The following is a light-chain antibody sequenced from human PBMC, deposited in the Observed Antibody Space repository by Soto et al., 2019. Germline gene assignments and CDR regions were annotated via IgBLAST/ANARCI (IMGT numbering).Light chain of an antibody. CDR1: SSDVGGYNY. CDR3: SSYAGSNRDV. J-gene: IGLJ1*01. CDR2: EVS. Sequence: QSALTQPPSASGSPGQSVTISCTGTSSDVGGYNYVSWYQQHPGKAPKLMIYEVSKRPSGVPDRFSGSKSGNTASLTVSGLQAEDEADYYCSSYAGSNRDVFGTGTKLTVL. V-gene: IGLV2-8*01.